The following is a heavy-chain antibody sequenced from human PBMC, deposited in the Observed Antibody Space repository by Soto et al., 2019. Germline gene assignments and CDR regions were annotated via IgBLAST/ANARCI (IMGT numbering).Heavy chain of an antibody. CDR2: INTGNGNT. CDR3: ARGEQLYHYYYGMDV. CDR1: GYSFTTHA. V-gene: IGHV1-3*04. Sequence: ASVKVSGKASGYSFTTHAMIWVRQAPGQRPEWMGWINTGNGNTRYSPKFPGRVNITRDTSASTAYMELSSLKSEDTAVYYCARGEQLYHYYYGMDVWGQGSTVTVSS. J-gene: IGHJ6*02.